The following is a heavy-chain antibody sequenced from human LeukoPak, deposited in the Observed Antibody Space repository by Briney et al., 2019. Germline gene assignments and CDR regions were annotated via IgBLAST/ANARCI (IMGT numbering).Heavy chain of an antibody. CDR2: VSGSGGNT. V-gene: IGHV3-23*01. D-gene: IGHD6-19*01. Sequence: GGSLRLSCAASGSTFTNSAMTWVRQAPGKGLEWVSTVSGSGGNTYYADSVKGRFAISRDNSENTLYLQMNSLRAQDTAVYYCAKSLAVPGSPDYWGQGTLVTVSS. CDR3: AKSLAVPGSPDY. J-gene: IGHJ4*02. CDR1: GSTFTNSA.